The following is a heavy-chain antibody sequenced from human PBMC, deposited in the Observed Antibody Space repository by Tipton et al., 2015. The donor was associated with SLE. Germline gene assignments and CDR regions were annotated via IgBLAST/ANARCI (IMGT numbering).Heavy chain of an antibody. V-gene: IGHV4-59*01. D-gene: IGHD3-22*01. J-gene: IGHJ4*02. CDR2: IYYSGST. CDR3: ARGESYYESSGYYVFDY. CDR1: GGSISSYY. Sequence: LRLSCTVSGGSISSYYWTWIRQPPGKGLEWIGYIYYSGSTNYNPSLKSRVTISVDTSKNQFSLRLSSVTAADTAVYYCARGESYYESSGYYVFDYWGQGILVTVSS.